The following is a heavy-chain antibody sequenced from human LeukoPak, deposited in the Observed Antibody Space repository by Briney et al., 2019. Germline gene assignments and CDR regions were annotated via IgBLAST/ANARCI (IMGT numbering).Heavy chain of an antibody. D-gene: IGHD1-20*01. V-gene: IGHV4-39*07. J-gene: IGHJ4*02. CDR1: GGSISSSSYY. CDR2: IYYSGST. Sequence: SETLSLTCTVSGGSISSSSYYWGWIRQPPGKGLEWIGSIYYSGSTYYNPSLKSRVTISVDTSKNQFSLKLSSVTAADTAVYYCATGLHRFSNWNDVSPFDYWGQGTLVTVSS. CDR3: ATGLHRFSNWNDVSPFDY.